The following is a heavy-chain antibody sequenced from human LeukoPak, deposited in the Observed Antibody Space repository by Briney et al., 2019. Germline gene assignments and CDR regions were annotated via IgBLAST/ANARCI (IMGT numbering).Heavy chain of an antibody. D-gene: IGHD3-22*01. CDR2: IYYSGST. CDR3: ARDNGLYYYDSSGTDY. V-gene: IGHV4-39*07. Sequence: SETLSLTCTVSGYSISSSSYYWGWIRQPPGKGLEWIGSIYYSGSTYYNPSLKSRVTISVDTSKNQFSLKLSSVTAADTAVYYCARDNGLYYYDSSGTDYWSQGTLVTVSS. J-gene: IGHJ4*02. CDR1: GYSISSSSYY.